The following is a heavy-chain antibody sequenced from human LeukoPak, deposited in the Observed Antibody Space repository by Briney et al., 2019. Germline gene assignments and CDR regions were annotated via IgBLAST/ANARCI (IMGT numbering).Heavy chain of an antibody. CDR1: GFTFSSYA. Sequence: TGGSLRLSCAASGFTFSSYAMSWVRQAPGKGLEWVSAISGSGGSTYYADSVKGRFTISRDNSKNTLYLQMNSLRAEDTAVYYCAKGRPKGGLTLHPGAFDIWGQGTMVTVSS. CDR3: AKGRPKGGLTLHPGAFDI. CDR2: ISGSGGST. V-gene: IGHV3-23*01. J-gene: IGHJ3*02. D-gene: IGHD4/OR15-4a*01.